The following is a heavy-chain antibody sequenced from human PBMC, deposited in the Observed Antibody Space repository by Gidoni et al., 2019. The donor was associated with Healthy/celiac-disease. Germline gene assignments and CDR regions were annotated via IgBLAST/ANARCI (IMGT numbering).Heavy chain of an antibody. Sequence: QLQLQESGSGLVKPSPTLSLTCAVSGGSISSGGYSWSWLRPPPGKGLEWIGSIYHSGSTYKNPSLKSRVTISVDRAKNQFSLKLSSVTAADTAVYYCAAGAFDGVVITQWFDPWGQGTLVTVSS. J-gene: IGHJ5*02. V-gene: IGHV4-30-2*01. CDR1: GGSISSGGYS. CDR3: AAGAFDGVVITQWFDP. CDR2: IYHSGST. D-gene: IGHD3-3*01.